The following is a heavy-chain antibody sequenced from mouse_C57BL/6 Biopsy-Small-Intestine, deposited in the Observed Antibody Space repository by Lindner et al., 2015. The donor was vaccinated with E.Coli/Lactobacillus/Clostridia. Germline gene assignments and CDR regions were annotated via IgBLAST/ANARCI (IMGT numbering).Heavy chain of an antibody. CDR1: GFNIKDDY. Sequence: VQLQESGAELVRPGASVKLSCTASGFNIKDDYMHWVKQRPEQGLEWIGWIDPENGDTEYASKFQGEATITADTSSNTAYLQLSSLTSEDTAVYCCTTPYGNYGDWYFDVWGTGTTVTVSS. CDR3: TTPYGNYGDWYFDV. V-gene: IGHV14-4*01. J-gene: IGHJ1*03. CDR2: IDPENGDT. D-gene: IGHD2-1*01.